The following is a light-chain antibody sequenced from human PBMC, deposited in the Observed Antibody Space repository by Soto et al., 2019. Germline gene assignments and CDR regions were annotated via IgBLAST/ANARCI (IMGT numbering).Light chain of an antibody. CDR2: EVT. CDR1: GSDVGGYDY. J-gene: IGLJ1*01. Sequence: SALAQPASVSGSPGQSITISCTGTGSDVGGYDYVSWYQHHPGKAPKVMIYEVTNRPSGVSNRFSGSKSGNTASLTIPGLLAEDEADYYCSPYTSSSTYVFGTGTKVTVL. V-gene: IGLV2-14*01. CDR3: SPYTSSSTYV.